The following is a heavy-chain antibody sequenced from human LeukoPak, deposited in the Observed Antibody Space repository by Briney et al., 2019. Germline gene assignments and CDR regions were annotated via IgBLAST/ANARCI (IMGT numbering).Heavy chain of an antibody. CDR3: ASWHYDSSGYHTLDY. CDR2: INPSGGST. Sequence: ASAKVSCKASGYTFTSYYMHWVRQAPGQGLEWMGLINPSGGSTSYAQKFQGRVTMTRDMSTSTVYMELSSLRSEDTAVYYCASWHYDSSGYHTLDYWGQGTLVTVSS. J-gene: IGHJ4*02. D-gene: IGHD3-22*01. CDR1: GYTFTSYY. V-gene: IGHV1-46*01.